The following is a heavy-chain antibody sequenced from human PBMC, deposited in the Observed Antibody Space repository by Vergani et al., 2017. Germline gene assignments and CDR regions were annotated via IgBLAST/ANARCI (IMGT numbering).Heavy chain of an antibody. Sequence: EVQLVESGGGLVQPGGSLRLSCAASGFTVSSNYMSWVRQAPGKGLEWVSVIYSGGSTYYADSVKGRFTISRDNSKNTLYRQMNSLRAEDTAVYYCARVLAAQLLSEYYMNGWGKGSTVTVS. V-gene: IGHV3-66*02. D-gene: IGHD2-2*01. CDR1: GFTVSSNY. CDR2: IYSGGST. J-gene: IGHJ6*03. CDR3: ARVLAAQLLSEYYMNG.